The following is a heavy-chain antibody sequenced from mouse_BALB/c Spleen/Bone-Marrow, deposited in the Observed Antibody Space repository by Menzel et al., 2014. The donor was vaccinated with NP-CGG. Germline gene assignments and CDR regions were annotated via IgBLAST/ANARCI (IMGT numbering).Heavy chain of an antibody. V-gene: IGHV7-3*02. CDR3: ARDYSYYFGY. Sequence: EVKLVESGGGLVQPGGFLRLSCATSGFTFTDHYVSWVRQPPGKALEWLGFIRNKANGYTTEYSASVKGRFTISRDNSQSIVYLQMNTLRAEDSATYYCARDYSYYFGYWGQGTTLTVSS. CDR1: GFTFTDHY. CDR2: IRNKANGYTT. D-gene: IGHD2-1*01. J-gene: IGHJ2*01.